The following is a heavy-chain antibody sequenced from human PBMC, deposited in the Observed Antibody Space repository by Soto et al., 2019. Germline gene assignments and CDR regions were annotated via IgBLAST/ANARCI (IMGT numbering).Heavy chain of an antibody. V-gene: IGHV1-2*03. CDR2: INPNSGGT. Sequence: EASVKVSCKASGYTFTGYYMHWVLQAPGEGLEWMGWINPNSGGTNYAQKFQGRVTMTRDTSISTAYMELSRLRSDDTAVYYCARGPPIAAADADWFDPWGQGTLVTVSS. D-gene: IGHD6-13*01. CDR1: GYTFTGYY. J-gene: IGHJ5*02. CDR3: ARGPPIAAADADWFDP.